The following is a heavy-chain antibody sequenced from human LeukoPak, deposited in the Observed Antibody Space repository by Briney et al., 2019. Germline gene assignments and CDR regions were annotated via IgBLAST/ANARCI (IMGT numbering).Heavy chain of an antibody. J-gene: IGHJ1*01. CDR2: ISGSGGST. D-gene: IGHD4-17*01. CDR1: GFTFSSYA. Sequence: GGSLRLSCAASGFTFSSYAMIWVRQAPGKGLEWVSAISGSGGSTYYADSVKGRFTISRDNAKNTLYLQMNSLRAEDTAVYYCAKDGTTVTTWYFQHWGQGTLVTVSS. CDR3: AKDGTTVTTWYFQH. V-gene: IGHV3-23*01.